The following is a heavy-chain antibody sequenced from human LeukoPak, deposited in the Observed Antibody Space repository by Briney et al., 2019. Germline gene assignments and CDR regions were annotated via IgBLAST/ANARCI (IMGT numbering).Heavy chain of an antibody. Sequence: GASVKVSCKASGYTFTSYGISWVRQAPGQGLEWMGWISAYNGNTNYAQKLQGRVTMTTDTSTSTAYMELRSLRSDDTAVYYCARVTCSSTSCYSYYYDSSGPLSYWYFDLWGRGTLVTVSS. CDR3: ARVTCSSTSCYSYYYDSSGPLSYWYFDL. CDR1: GYTFTSYG. J-gene: IGHJ2*01. V-gene: IGHV1-18*01. D-gene: IGHD2-2*02. CDR2: ISAYNGNT.